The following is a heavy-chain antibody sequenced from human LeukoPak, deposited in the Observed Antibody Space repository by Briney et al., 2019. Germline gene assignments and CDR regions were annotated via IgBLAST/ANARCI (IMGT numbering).Heavy chain of an antibody. CDR2: IYYSGST. CDR3: ARLYYDFWSGYYHVPLPN. J-gene: IGHJ4*02. CDR1: GGSISSGGYY. D-gene: IGHD3-3*01. V-gene: IGHV4-31*03. Sequence: PSETLSLTCTVSGGSISSGGYYWSWIRQHPGKGLEWIGYIYYSGSTYYNPSLKSRVTISVDTSKNQFSLKLSSVTAADTAVYYCARLYYDFWSGYYHVPLPNWGQGTLVTVSS.